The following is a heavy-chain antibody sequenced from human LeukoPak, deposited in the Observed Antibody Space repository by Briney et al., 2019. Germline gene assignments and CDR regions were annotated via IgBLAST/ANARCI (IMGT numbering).Heavy chain of an antibody. CDR2: IYYSGST. D-gene: IGHD4-23*01. V-gene: IGHV4-39*02. J-gene: IGHJ6*02. Sequence: SETLSLTCIVSGGSISSISSNNYHWGWIRQPPGQGLEWIGSIYYSGSTYYNPSLQSPVTISVDTSKNQFSLKLSSVTAADTALYYCAREMGVVTAHGIDVWGQGTTVTVSS. CDR3: AREMGVVTAHGIDV. CDR1: GGSISSISSNNYH.